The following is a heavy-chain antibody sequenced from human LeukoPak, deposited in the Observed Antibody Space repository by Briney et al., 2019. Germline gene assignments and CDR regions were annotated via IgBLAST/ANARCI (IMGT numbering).Heavy chain of an antibody. V-gene: IGHV3-30-3*01. Sequence: GGSLRLSCAASGFTFSSYAMHWVRQAPGKGLEWVAVISYDGSNKYYADSVKGRFTISRDNSKNTLYLQMNSLRAEDTAVYYCARFQHGRITMIVVALLGGYFDYWGQGTLVTVSS. D-gene: IGHD3-22*01. CDR3: ARFQHGRITMIVVALLGGYFDY. CDR2: ISYDGSNK. J-gene: IGHJ4*02. CDR1: GFTFSSYA.